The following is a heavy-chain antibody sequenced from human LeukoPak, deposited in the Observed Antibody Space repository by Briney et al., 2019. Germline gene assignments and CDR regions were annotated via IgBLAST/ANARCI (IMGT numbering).Heavy chain of an antibody. V-gene: IGHV1-69*13. CDR1: GCTFSSYA. CDR3: AREGADYSNSYYFDY. J-gene: IGHJ4*02. CDR2: IIPIFGTA. D-gene: IGHD4-11*01. Sequence: SVKVSCKASGCTFSSYAISWVRQAPGQGLEWMGGIIPIFGTANYAQKFQGRVTITADESTSTAYMELSSLRSEDTAVYYCAREGADYSNSYYFDYWGQGTLVTVSS.